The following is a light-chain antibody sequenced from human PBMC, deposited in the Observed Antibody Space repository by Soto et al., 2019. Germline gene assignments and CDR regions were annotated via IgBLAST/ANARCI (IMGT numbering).Light chain of an antibody. CDR2: GAS. J-gene: IGKJ2*01. CDR3: QHYDNWTYT. V-gene: IGKV3-15*01. CDR1: QNLSRN. Sequence: EVVMTQSPATLSVSPGERATLSCRASQNLSRNLAWYQQQPGQAPRLLIYGASTRATGIPARFSASGSGTDFTLTISSLQSEDFAVYYCQHYDNWTYTFSQGTKLLSK.